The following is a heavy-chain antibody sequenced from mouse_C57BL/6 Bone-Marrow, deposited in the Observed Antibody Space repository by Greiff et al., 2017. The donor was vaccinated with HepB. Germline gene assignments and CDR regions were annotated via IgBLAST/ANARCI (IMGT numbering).Heavy chain of an antibody. V-gene: IGHV1-19*01. Sequence: VQLQQSGPVLVKPGASVKMSCKASGYTFTDYYMNWVKQSHGKSLEWIGVINPYNGGTSYNQKFKGKATLTVDKSSSTAYMELNSLTSEDSAVYYCAREGGVTDYWGQGTTLTVSS. J-gene: IGHJ2*01. CDR3: AREGGVTDY. CDR2: INPYNGGT. D-gene: IGHD2-2*01. CDR1: GYTFTDYY.